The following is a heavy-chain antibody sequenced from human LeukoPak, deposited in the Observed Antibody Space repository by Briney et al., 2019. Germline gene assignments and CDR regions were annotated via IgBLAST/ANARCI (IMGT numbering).Heavy chain of an antibody. D-gene: IGHD6-19*01. V-gene: IGHV4-38-2*02. Sequence: PSETLSLTCTVSGYSISNGYYWAWIRPPPGRGLEGIGNINRSGSTSYNPSLKRRVTISVDTSKNQFSLKVNSVTAADTAVYYCARHHSRGWFYYWGQGTLVTVSS. CDR2: INRSGST. CDR1: GYSISNGYY. CDR3: ARHHSRGWFYY. J-gene: IGHJ4*02.